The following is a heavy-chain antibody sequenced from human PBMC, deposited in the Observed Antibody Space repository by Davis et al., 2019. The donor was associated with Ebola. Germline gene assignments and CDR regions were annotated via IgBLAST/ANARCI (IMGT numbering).Heavy chain of an antibody. J-gene: IGHJ4*02. D-gene: IGHD6-13*01. CDR2: ISAYNGNT. V-gene: IGHV1-18*01. CDR3: ARHAPYSSSWPLDY. Sequence: ASVKVSCKASGYTFTSYGISWVRQAPGQGLEWMGWISAYNGNTNYAQKLQGRVTMTTDTSTSTAYMELRSLRSDDTAVYYCARHAPYSSSWPLDYWGQGTLVTVSS. CDR1: GYTFTSYG.